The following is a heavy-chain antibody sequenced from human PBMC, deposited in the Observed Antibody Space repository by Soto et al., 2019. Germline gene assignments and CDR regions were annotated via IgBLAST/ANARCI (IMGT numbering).Heavy chain of an antibody. Sequence: SETLSLTCTVSGGAISTYYWTWIRRPAGKGLEWIGRIYSSGSTKYNPSLQSRVTMSLDTSNNQFSLRLTSVTAADTAVYYCARGQRFSDWFNPWGQGTLVTVSS. D-gene: IGHD3-3*01. J-gene: IGHJ5*02. CDR1: GGAISTYY. V-gene: IGHV4-4*07. CDR2: IYSSGST. CDR3: ARGQRFSDWFNP.